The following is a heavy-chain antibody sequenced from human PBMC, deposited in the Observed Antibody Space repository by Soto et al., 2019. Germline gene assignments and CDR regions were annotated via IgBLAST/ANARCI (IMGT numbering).Heavy chain of an antibody. CDR3: ASTNLDYYDSSGYGAYFDY. Sequence: GGSLRLSCAASGFTFSSYAMHWVRQAPGKGLEGVAVISYDGSNKYYADSVKGRFTISRDNSKNTLYLQMNSLRAEDTAVYYCASTNLDYYDSSGYGAYFDYWGQGTLVTVSS. J-gene: IGHJ4*02. V-gene: IGHV3-30-3*01. CDR1: GFTFSSYA. CDR2: ISYDGSNK. D-gene: IGHD3-22*01.